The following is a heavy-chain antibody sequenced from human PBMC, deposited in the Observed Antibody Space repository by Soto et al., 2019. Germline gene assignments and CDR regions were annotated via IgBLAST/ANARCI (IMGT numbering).Heavy chain of an antibody. D-gene: IGHD3-10*01. Sequence: SQTLSLTCAISGDSVSSNSAAWNWIRQSPSRGLEWLGRAYYRSQWYYDSAVSVRSRITVIPDTSKNQFSLQLNSVTPEDTAVDYCCEREGERRSYYGMDVWGQGTTVTVSS. V-gene: IGHV6-1*01. J-gene: IGHJ6*02. CDR1: GDSVSSNSAA. CDR3: CEREGERRSYYGMDV. CDR2: AYYRSQWYY.